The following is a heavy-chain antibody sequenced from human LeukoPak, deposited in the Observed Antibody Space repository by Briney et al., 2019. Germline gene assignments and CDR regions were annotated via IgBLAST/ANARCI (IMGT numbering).Heavy chain of an antibody. Sequence: PGGSLRLSCAASGFTISSYAMRWVRQAPGKGLEWVSSISVSGGSTYYADSVKGRFSISRDKSKNTLYLQMNSLRAEDTAVYYCARFSGGAGDYGGQGTLVTVSS. CDR3: ARFSGGAGDY. J-gene: IGHJ4*02. V-gene: IGHV3-23*01. D-gene: IGHD3-16*01. CDR1: GFTISSYA. CDR2: ISVSGGST.